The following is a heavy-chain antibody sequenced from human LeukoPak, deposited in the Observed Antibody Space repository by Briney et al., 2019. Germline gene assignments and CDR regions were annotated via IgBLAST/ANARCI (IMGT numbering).Heavy chain of an antibody. V-gene: IGHV3-48*01. D-gene: IGHD3-22*01. Sequence: GGSLRLSCATSGFIFSTYNMNWVRQAPGKGLEWVSYISLSSTAIYYADSVKGRFTVSRDNAKNSLYLQMNSLRAEDTALYYCAKGLLIVGYFDYWGQGTLVTVSS. CDR2: ISLSSTAI. J-gene: IGHJ4*02. CDR3: AKGLLIVGYFDY. CDR1: GFIFSTYN.